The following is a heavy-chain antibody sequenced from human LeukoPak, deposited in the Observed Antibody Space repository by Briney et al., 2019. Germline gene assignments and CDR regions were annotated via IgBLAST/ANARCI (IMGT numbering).Heavy chain of an antibody. CDR2: IYSGGST. Sequence: GGSLRLSCAASGLTVSSNYMSWVRQAPGKGLEGVSVIYSGGSTYYADSVKGRFIISRDNSKNTLYLQMNSLRVEDTAVYYCARRPDYGGTPTFDYWGQGTLVTVSS. D-gene: IGHD4-23*01. CDR1: GLTVSSNY. J-gene: IGHJ4*02. CDR3: ARRPDYGGTPTFDY. V-gene: IGHV3-66*01.